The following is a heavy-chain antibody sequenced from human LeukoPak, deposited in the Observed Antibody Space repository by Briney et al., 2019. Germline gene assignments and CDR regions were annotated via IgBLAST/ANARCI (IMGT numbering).Heavy chain of an antibody. CDR1: GFTFSSYA. CDR2: ISGSGGGT. Sequence: GASLRLSCAASGFTFSSYAMSWVRQAPGKGLEWVSAISGSGGGTYYADSVKGRFTISRDNSKNTLYLQMNSLRAEDTAVYYCAKDRVSCSSTSCYRYYYYYGMDVWGQGTTVTVSS. D-gene: IGHD2-2*01. CDR3: AKDRVSCSSTSCYRYYYYYGMDV. J-gene: IGHJ6*02. V-gene: IGHV3-23*01.